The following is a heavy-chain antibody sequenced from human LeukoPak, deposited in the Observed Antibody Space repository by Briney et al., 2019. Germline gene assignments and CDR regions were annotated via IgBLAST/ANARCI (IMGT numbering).Heavy chain of an antibody. Sequence: PSETLSLTCAVSGGSISSGGYSWSWIRQPPGKGLEWIGYTYHSGSTYYNPSLKSRVTISVDRSKNQFSLKLSSVTAADTAVYYCARGGYYDSSGSSYFDYWGQGTLVTVSS. J-gene: IGHJ4*02. CDR3: ARGGYYDSSGSSYFDY. CDR1: GGSISSGGYS. D-gene: IGHD3-22*01. CDR2: TYHSGST. V-gene: IGHV4-30-2*01.